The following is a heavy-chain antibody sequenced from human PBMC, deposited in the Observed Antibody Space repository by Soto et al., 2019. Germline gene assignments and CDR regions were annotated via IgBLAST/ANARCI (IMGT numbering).Heavy chain of an antibody. V-gene: IGHV4-34*01. D-gene: IGHD3-10*01. J-gene: IGHJ6*02. CDR1: GGSFSGDY. Sequence: ETLSLTCAVYGGSFSGDYWSWIRQPPGKGLEWIGEINHSGSTNYNPSLKSRVTISVDTSKNQFSLKLSSVTAADTAVYYCARGIWFGELTYYYYYGMDVWGQGTTVTVSS. CDR2: INHSGST. CDR3: ARGIWFGELTYYYYYGMDV.